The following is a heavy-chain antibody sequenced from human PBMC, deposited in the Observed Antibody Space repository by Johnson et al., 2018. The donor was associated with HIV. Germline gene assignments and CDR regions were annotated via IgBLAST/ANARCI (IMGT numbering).Heavy chain of an antibody. D-gene: IGHD3-9*01. J-gene: IGHJ3*01. CDR1: GFTLSDHW. V-gene: IGHV3-74*01. CDR2: IDSVGRGT. Sequence: EVQLVESGGGSGQPGGSLRLSCAASGFTLSDHWMHWFRQVPGKGLAWVSCIDSVGRGTSYADSVKGRFTISRANAKNTLSLQMNNLRAEDTAVYYCARDRRFYDVLTSSSCPTFDLWGQGTMVTVSS. CDR3: ARDRRFYDVLTSSSCPTFDL.